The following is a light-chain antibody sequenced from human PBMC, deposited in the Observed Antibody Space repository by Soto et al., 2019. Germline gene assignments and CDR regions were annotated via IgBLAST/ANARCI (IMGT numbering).Light chain of an antibody. Sequence: EIVLTQSPGTLSLSPGERATLSCRASQSVSSSFLAWYQQKLGQAPRLIIYGASSRATGIPDRFSGSGSGTDFTFTRSRLEAEDFAGYYCQKYGSSPRTFGQGTRVEIK. CDR2: GAS. J-gene: IGKJ1*01. CDR3: QKYGSSPRT. V-gene: IGKV3-20*01. CDR1: QSVSSSF.